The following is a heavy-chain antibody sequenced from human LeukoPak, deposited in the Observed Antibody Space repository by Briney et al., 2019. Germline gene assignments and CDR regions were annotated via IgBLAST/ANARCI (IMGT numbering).Heavy chain of an antibody. CDR3: AREGPDRGSQTADY. J-gene: IGHJ4*02. CDR2: INPYTGET. D-gene: IGHD2-21*02. V-gene: IGHV1-2*02. Sequence: VKVSCKASGYTFTGFYFHWVRQAPGQGLEWMGWINPYTGETKYAQNFQGRVSMTRDTSITTAYMDLSSLTSDDTAVYFCAREGPDRGSQTADYWGQGTLVTVSS. CDR1: GYTFTGFY.